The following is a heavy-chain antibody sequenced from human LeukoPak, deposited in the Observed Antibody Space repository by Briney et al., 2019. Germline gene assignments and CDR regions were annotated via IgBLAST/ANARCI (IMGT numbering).Heavy chain of an antibody. CDR3: ARTGAGYYYYYMDV. CDR1: GYSISSGYY. D-gene: IGHD1-26*01. V-gene: IGHV4-38-2*02. Sequence: SETLSLTCIVSGYSISSGYYWGWIRQPPGRGLGWIGTIYRSGSTYSNPSLRGRVTISVDTSKNQFSLKLSSVTAADTAVYYCARTGAGYYYYYMDVWGKGTTVTVSS. CDR2: IYRSGST. J-gene: IGHJ6*03.